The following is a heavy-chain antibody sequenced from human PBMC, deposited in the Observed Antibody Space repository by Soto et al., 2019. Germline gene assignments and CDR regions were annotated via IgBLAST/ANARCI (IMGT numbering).Heavy chain of an antibody. V-gene: IGHV3-21*01. J-gene: IGHJ6*03. CDR2: ISSSSSYI. Sequence: GGSLRLSCAASGFTFSSYSMNWVRQAPGKGLEWVSSISSSSSYIYYADSVKGRFTISRDNAKNSLYLQMNSLRAEDTAVYYCARGYCSSTSCYLHYYYYMDVWGKGTTVTVSS. D-gene: IGHD2-2*01. CDR3: ARGYCSSTSCYLHYYYYMDV. CDR1: GFTFSSYS.